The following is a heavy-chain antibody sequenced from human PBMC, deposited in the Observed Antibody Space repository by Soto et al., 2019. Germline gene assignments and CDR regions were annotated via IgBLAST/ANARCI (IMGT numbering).Heavy chain of an antibody. CDR1: GGSISSSSYY. D-gene: IGHD3-3*01. J-gene: IGHJ6*02. CDR3: ARDPGLTIFGVVIPMDV. V-gene: IGHV4-39*02. Sequence: SETLSLTWTVSGGSISSSSYYWGWIRQPPGKGLEWIGSIYYSGSTYYNPSLKSRVTISVDTSKNQFSLKLSSVTAADTAVYYCARDPGLTIFGVVIPMDVWGQGTTVTVSS. CDR2: IYYSGST.